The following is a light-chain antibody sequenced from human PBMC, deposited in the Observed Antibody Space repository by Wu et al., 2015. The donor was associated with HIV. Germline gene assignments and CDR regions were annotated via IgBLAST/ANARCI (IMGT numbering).Light chain of an antibody. Sequence: DIQMTQSPSTLSASVGDRVTITCRASQSISSWLVWYQQKPGKAPKLLIYKASSLESGVPSRFSGSGSGTEFTLTISSLQPDDFATYYCQQYNSRMYTFGQGTKLEIK. CDR3: QQYNSRMYT. V-gene: IGKV1-5*03. CDR2: KAS. CDR1: QSISSW. J-gene: IGKJ2*01.